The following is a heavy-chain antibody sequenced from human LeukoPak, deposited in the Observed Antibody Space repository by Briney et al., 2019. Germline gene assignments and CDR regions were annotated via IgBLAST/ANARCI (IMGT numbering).Heavy chain of an antibody. CDR1: GTSFTAYY. CDR2: VNHSGYT. J-gene: IGHJ4*02. V-gene: IGHV4-34*01. CDR3: ARMTTGHDY. Sequence: SETLSLTCGVSGTSFTAYYWSWIRQTPGKGLEWIGEVNHSGYTNMNPSLKSRVTISVDTSKNQFSLMMTSVTAADTAVYFCARMTTGHDYWGQGILVTVSS. D-gene: IGHD4-17*01.